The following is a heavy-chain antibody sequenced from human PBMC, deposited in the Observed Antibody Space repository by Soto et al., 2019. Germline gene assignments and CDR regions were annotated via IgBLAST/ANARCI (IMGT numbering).Heavy chain of an antibody. V-gene: IGHV3-9*01. CDR1: GLNFDDFA. D-gene: IGHD3-3*01. CDR3: AKGRYDFWSPYYFDS. CDR2: ITWNSRVL. Sequence: EVQLVESGGRLVQPGRSLRLSCVGTGLNFDDFAMHWVRQATGKGLEWVSGITWNSRVLAYADSVKGRFTISRDNARNCLYLQMDSLRDEDTALYYCAKGRYDFWSPYYFDSWGQGTLVTVSS. J-gene: IGHJ4*02.